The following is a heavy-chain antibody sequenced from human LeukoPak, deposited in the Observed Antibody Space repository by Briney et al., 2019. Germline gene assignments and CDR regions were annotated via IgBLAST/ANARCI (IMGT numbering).Heavy chain of an antibody. CDR3: ARAGGRIAVAGLEFDY. D-gene: IGHD6-19*01. J-gene: IGHJ4*02. CDR1: GDSVSSNSAA. Sequence: RSQTLSLTCAISGDSVSSNSAAWNWIRQSPSRGLEWLGRTYYRSKWYNDYAVSVKSRITINPDTSKSQFSLQLNSVTPEDTAVYYCARAGGRIAVAGLEFDYWGQGTLVTVSS. V-gene: IGHV6-1*01. CDR2: TYYRSKWYN.